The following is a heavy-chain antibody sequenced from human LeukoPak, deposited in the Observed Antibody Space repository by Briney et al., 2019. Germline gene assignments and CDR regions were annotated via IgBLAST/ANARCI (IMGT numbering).Heavy chain of an antibody. V-gene: IGHV3-7*01. CDR1: GFTFSSYW. Sequence: PGGSLRLSCAASGFTFSSYWMSWVRQAPGKGLEWVANIKQDGSEKYYVDSVKGRFTISRDNSKNTLYLQMNSLRAEDTAVYYCERDYDGEIAVDYWGQGTLVTVSS. D-gene: IGHD4-17*01. J-gene: IGHJ4*02. CDR3: ERDYDGEIAVDY. CDR2: IKQDGSEK.